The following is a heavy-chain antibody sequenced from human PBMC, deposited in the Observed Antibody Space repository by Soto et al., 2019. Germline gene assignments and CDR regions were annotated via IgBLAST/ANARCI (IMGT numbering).Heavy chain of an antibody. Sequence: VQLVESGGGLVQPGGSPKLSCAASGFTFSASALHWVRQASGKGLEWVGHIKNKADNYATTYGASMKGRVTVSRDDSKNTAYLQMNSLTTEDTAVYYCVRRGGLLAEAFDVWGQGTMVTVSS. CDR3: VRRGGLLAEAFDV. CDR1: GFTFSASA. D-gene: IGHD5-12*01. V-gene: IGHV3-73*01. J-gene: IGHJ3*01. CDR2: IKNKADNYAT.